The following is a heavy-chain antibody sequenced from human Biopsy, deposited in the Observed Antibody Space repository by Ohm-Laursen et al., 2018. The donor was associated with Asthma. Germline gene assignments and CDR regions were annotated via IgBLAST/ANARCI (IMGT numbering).Heavy chain of an antibody. CDR1: GVALSGYT. CDR2: VAVSSGAT. CDR3: AAGRTSLQGESLI. D-gene: IGHD2/OR15-2a*01. V-gene: IGHV1-58*01. J-gene: IGHJ4*01. Sequence: VSSVKVSCNASGVALSGYTFEWVRQARGLGLVWISVVAVSSGATNYAQNFQDRVTVTRDMSAGSVSMELRGLSSTDTAVYYCAAGRTSLQGESLIWGQGTLVSVSS.